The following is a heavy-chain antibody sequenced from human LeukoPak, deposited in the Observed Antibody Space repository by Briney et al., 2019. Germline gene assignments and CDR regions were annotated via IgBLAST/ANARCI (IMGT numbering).Heavy chain of an antibody. J-gene: IGHJ4*02. CDR2: IYTGGKS. CDR1: GFTVSSNY. V-gene: IGHV3-66*01. Sequence: PGGSLRLSCAASGFTVSSNYMSWGRQAPGKGLEWVSLIYTGGKSYYAASVKGRFTLSRDNSKNTVYLQMTSLRVEDTAMYYCATISDLLYYFDSWGQGPLVTVSS. CDR3: ATISDLLYYFDS.